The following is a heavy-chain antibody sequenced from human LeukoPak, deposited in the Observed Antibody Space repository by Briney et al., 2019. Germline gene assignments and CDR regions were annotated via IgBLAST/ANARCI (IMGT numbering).Heavy chain of an antibody. Sequence: SMKVSCKASGGTFSRYAISWVRQAPGQGLEWMGRIIPIFGTANYAQKFQGRVTITTDESTSTAYMELSSLRSEDTAVYYCAREGGKSYGSSFDYWGQGTLVTVSS. CDR2: IIPIFGTA. CDR1: GGTFSRYA. CDR3: AREGGKSYGSSFDY. V-gene: IGHV1-69*05. D-gene: IGHD5-18*01. J-gene: IGHJ4*02.